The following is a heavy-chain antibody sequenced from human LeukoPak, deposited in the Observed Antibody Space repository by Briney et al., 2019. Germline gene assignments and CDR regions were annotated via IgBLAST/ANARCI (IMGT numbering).Heavy chain of an antibody. CDR2: INWNSNRI. V-gene: IGHV3-9*01. D-gene: IGHD6-19*01. J-gene: IGHJ4*02. Sequence: PGRSLRLSCAASGVTFDDYAMPWVRQAPGKGLEWISGINWNSNRIDYADSVKGRFTISRDNAQTSLYLQMNSLRAEDTALYFCARGTHAVPGRGYFDYWGQGTLVTVSS. CDR3: ARGTHAVPGRGYFDY. CDR1: GVTFDDYA.